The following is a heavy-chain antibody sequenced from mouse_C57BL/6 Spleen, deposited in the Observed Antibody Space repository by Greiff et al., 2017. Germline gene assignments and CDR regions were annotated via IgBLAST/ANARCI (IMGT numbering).Heavy chain of an antibody. D-gene: IGHD1-1*01. V-gene: IGHV5-9-1*02. CDR2: ISSGGDYI. J-gene: IGHJ4*01. CDR1: GFTFSSYA. Sequence: DVMLVASGEGLVKPGGSLKLSCAASGFTFSSYAMSWVRQTPEKRLEWVAYISSGGDYIYYADTVKGRFTISRDNARNTLYLQMSSLKSENTAMYYCTRGYYDSFPYYAMDYWGQGTSVTVSS. CDR3: TRGYYDSFPYYAMDY.